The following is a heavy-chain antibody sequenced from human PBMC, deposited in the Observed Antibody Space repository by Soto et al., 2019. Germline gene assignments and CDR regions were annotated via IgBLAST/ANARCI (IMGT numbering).Heavy chain of an antibody. CDR3: ARLGGYTYGRHFDY. D-gene: IGHD5-12*01. CDR1: GYSFTRDW. J-gene: IGHJ4*02. V-gene: IGHV5-51*01. Sequence: LKISCEASGYSFTRDWIGWVRQMPGKGLEWMGIIYPGDSDTRYSPSFQGQVTISADKSISTAYLQWSSLKASDTAMYYCARLGGYTYGRHFDYWGQGTLVTVSS. CDR2: IYPGDSDT.